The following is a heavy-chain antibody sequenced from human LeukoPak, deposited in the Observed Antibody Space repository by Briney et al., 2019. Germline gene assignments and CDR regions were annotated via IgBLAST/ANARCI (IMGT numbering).Heavy chain of an antibody. CDR3: ARDSGNWDIDY. CDR1: GFTFSTYW. J-gene: IGHJ4*02. CDR2: VGSGGGS. D-gene: IGHD7-27*01. V-gene: IGHV4-4*02. Sequence: GSLRLSCAASGFTFSTYWMSWVRQPPGKGLEWIGSVGSGGGSHYNPSLKSRVTTSRDTSKNQVSLRLISVTAADTALYYCARDSGNWDIDYWGQGTLVTVSS.